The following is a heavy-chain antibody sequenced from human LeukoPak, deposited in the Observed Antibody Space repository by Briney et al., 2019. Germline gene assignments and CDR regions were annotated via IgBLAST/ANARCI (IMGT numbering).Heavy chain of an antibody. CDR1: GFTFSSYW. J-gene: IGHJ4*01. CDR2: IKQDGSET. Sequence: PGGSLRLSCAASGFTFSSYWMHWVRQAPGKGLEWVANIKQDGSETTYADSVRGRFTIFRDNAKDSVYLQMNSLRAEDSATYYCVREGFYFFDFWGQGTLVTVSS. V-gene: IGHV3-7*01. CDR3: VREGFYFFDF.